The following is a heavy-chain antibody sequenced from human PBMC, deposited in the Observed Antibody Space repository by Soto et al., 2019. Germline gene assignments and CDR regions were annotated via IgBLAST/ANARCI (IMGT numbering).Heavy chain of an antibody. D-gene: IGHD6-6*01. Sequence: GGSLRLSCAASGFTFSSYALSWVRPAPGKGLEWVSAISGSGGSTYYADSVKGRFTISRDNSKNTLYLQMNSLRAEDTAVYYCAKDWGARLYSSSSFYFDEWGQGSLVTVSS. J-gene: IGHJ4*02. CDR3: AKDWGARLYSSSSFYFDE. CDR1: GFTFSSYA. V-gene: IGHV3-23*01. CDR2: ISGSGGST.